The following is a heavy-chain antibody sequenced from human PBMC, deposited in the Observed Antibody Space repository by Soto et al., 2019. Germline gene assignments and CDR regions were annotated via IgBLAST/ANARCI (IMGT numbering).Heavy chain of an antibody. CDR1: GGSVYSNGHY. CDR3: GKILVGATGHTDADS. Sequence: SETLSLTCIVSGGSVYSNGHYWGWIRQPPGKGLEWIGSIDNNGVTNYNSSLKSRVTMSRDTSKNQFSLRLTSVTAADTAAYYCGKILVGATGHTDADSWGPGTLVTVSS. V-gene: IGHV4-39*01. CDR2: IDNNGVT. J-gene: IGHJ4*02. D-gene: IGHD2-15*01.